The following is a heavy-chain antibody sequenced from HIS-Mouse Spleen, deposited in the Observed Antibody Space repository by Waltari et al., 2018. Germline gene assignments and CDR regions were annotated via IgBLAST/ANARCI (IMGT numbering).Heavy chain of an antibody. D-gene: IGHD1-26*01. CDR3: AKSIVGATDAFDI. V-gene: IGHV4-34*01. CDR2: INHSGST. Sequence: QVQLQQWGAGLLKPSETLSLTCAVYGGSFSGYYWSWILQPPGKGLEWIGEINHSGSTNYNPSLKSRVTISVDTSKNQFSLKLSSVTAADTAVYYCAKSIVGATDAFDIWGQGTMVTVSS. CDR1: GGSFSGYY. J-gene: IGHJ3*02.